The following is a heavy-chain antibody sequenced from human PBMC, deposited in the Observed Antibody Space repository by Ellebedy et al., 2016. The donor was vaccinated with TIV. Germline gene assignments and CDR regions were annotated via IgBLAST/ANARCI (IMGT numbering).Heavy chain of an antibody. CDR1: GYTFTTSG. J-gene: IGHJ2*01. CDR2: INPSNGNT. D-gene: IGHD7-27*01. Sequence: AASVKVSCKALGYTFTTSGITWVRQAPGLGLEWLGWINPSNGNTNYAPRFQDRFTMTSDKSADTAYMDLKSLRSDDAAIYFCAGCDWGSLLSGFFDLWGRGTVVAVSS. CDR3: AGCDWGSLLSGFFDL. V-gene: IGHV1-18*04.